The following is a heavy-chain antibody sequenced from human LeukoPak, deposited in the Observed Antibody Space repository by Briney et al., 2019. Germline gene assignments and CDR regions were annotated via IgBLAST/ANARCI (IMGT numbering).Heavy chain of an antibody. CDR2: IKEDGRQK. CDR3: ARAHDSSGYSQNSDY. J-gene: IGHJ4*02. D-gene: IGHD3-22*01. Sequence: GGSLRLSCAASGFTFSSYWMSWVRQAPGKGLEWVANIKEDGRQKYYVDSVKGRFTISRDNAKNSLYLQMNSLRAEDTAVYYCARAHDSSGYSQNSDYWGQGTLVTVSS. V-gene: IGHV3-7*01. CDR1: GFTFSSYW.